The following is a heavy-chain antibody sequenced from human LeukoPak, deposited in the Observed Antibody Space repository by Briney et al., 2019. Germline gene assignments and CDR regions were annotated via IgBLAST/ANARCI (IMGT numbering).Heavy chain of an antibody. D-gene: IGHD5-24*01. V-gene: IGHV1-18*01. CDR1: GYTFTNYD. CDR2: ISAYNRNT. Sequence: ASVKVSCKSSGYTFTNYDVNWVRQAPGQGLEWMEWISAYNRNTNYAQKFQGRVTMTTDTSTSTVYLDLRSLTSDDTAVYHCARGDVYFDYWGQGTLVTVSS. CDR3: ARGDVYFDY. J-gene: IGHJ4*02.